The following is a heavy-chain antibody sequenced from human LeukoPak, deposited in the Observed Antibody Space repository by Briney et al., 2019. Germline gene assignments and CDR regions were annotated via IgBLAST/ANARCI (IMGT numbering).Heavy chain of an antibody. CDR1: GFTFSSYA. D-gene: IGHD5-18*01. CDR3: ARRLMDTAMVNY. Sequence: GGSLRLSCAASGFTFSSYAMSWVRQAPGKGLEWVSAVSGSGGSTYYADSVKGRFTISRDNSKNTLYLQMNSLRAEDTAVYYCARRLMDTAMVNYWGQGTLVTVSS. V-gene: IGHV3-23*01. J-gene: IGHJ4*02. CDR2: VSGSGGST.